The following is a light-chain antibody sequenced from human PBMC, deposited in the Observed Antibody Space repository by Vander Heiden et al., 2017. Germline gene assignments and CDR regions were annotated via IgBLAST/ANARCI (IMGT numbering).Light chain of an antibody. V-gene: IGKV3-15*01. CDR2: GAS. CDR3: QQYSNWPRT. Sequence: IVMTLSPDTLSVSPGERATLSCRASQNVNSNLAWYQQNPGQDPRLLIYGASTRATDIPARFSGSGSGTEFTLTISSLQSEDFADYYCQQYSNWPRTFGQGTKVEIK. J-gene: IGKJ1*01. CDR1: QNVNSN.